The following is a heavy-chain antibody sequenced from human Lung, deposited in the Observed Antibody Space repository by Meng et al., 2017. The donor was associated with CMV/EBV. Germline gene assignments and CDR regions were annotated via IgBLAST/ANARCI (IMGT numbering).Heavy chain of an antibody. Sequence: VQLVQYVAEVKRPGASVKISCQASGYSFSGFYLNWARQAPGHGLEWLGRVNPISDDTHLAQKFEGRITVTRGATINTAFMELTRLRPDDTAVYYCAKSSDNGWSSWGPGTLVTVSS. CDR1: GYSFSGFY. CDR3: AKSSDNGWSS. J-gene: IGHJ4*01. D-gene: IGHD6-19*01. V-gene: IGHV1-2*06. CDR2: VNPISDDT.